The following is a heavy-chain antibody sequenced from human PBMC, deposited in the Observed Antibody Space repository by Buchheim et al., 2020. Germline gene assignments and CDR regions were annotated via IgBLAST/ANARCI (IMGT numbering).Heavy chain of an antibody. Sequence: EVQLVESGGGLVKPGGSLRLSCAASGLTFSNAWMSWVRQAPGKGLEWVGRIKSKANGGTTDYAAPVKGRFTISRDDSKNTLYLQMNSLRAEDTAVYYCAKDPSNIVVVTLAFDYWGQGTL. V-gene: IGHV3-15*01. CDR1: GLTFSNAW. CDR3: AKDPSNIVVVTLAFDY. J-gene: IGHJ4*02. CDR2: IKSKANGGTT. D-gene: IGHD2-21*02.